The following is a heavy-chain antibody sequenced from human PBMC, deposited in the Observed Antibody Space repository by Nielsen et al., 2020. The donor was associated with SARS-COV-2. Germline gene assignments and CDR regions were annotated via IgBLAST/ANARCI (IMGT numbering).Heavy chain of an antibody. J-gene: IGHJ6*02. Sequence: VSVKVSCKASGYTFTSYYMHWVRQAPGQGLEWMGIINPSGGSTSYAQKFQGRVTMTRDTSTSTVYMELSSLRSEDTAVYYCARVTYSPNIHYYGMDVWGQGTTVTVSS. V-gene: IGHV1-46*01. CDR3: ARVTYSPNIHYYGMDV. CDR1: GYTFTSYY. CDR2: INPSGGST. D-gene: IGHD3-16*01.